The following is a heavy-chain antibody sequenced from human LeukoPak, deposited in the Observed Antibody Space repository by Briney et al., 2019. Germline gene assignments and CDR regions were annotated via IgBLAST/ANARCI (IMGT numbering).Heavy chain of an antibody. V-gene: IGHV4-34*01. Sequence: SETLSLTCAVYGGSFSGYYWSWIRQPPGKGLEWIGEINHSGSTNYNPSLKSRVTISVDTSKNQFSLKLSSVTAADTAVYYCARPLGPSNDYWGQGTLVTVSS. CDR2: INHSGST. J-gene: IGHJ4*02. D-gene: IGHD4-11*01. CDR3: ARPLGPSNDY. CDR1: GGSFSGYY.